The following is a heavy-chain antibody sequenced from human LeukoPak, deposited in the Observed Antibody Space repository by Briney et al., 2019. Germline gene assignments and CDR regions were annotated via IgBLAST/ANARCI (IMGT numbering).Heavy chain of an antibody. J-gene: IGHJ4*02. CDR3: ARGKFGPPGF. D-gene: IGHD3/OR15-3a*01. CDR2: IYSSGST. Sequence: PSETLSLTCTVSGSSISTYYWSWIRQPPGKGLEWIGYIYSSGSTNYNPSLKSRVTVSVDTSKNQFSLNLSSVTAADTAVYYCARGKFGPPGFWGQGTLVTVSS. CDR1: GSSISTYY. V-gene: IGHV4-59*01.